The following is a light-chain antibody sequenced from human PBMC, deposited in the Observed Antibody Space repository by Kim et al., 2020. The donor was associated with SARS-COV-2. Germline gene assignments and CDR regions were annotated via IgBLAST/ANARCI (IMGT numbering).Light chain of an antibody. J-gene: IGKJ3*01. CDR1: QSVSSSY. CDR3: QQYGSSFT. Sequence: LSPGERATLSCRASQSVSSSYLAWYQQKPGQAPRLLIYGASSRATGIPDRFSGSGSGTDFTLTISRLEPEDFAVYYCQQYGSSFTFGPGTKVDIK. V-gene: IGKV3-20*01. CDR2: GAS.